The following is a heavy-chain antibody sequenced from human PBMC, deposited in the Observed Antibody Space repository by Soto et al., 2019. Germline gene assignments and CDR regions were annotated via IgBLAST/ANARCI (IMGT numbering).Heavy chain of an antibody. D-gene: IGHD6-6*01. CDR2: IIPIFGTP. J-gene: IGHJ4*02. V-gene: IGHV1-69*01. CDR3: ARVYSSSPVFDN. CDR1: GGIFSSSA. Sequence: QVHLVQSGAEVKKPGSSVKVSCKASGGIFSSSAITWVRQAPGQGIEWMGGIIPIFGTPKYAQKLQGRVTITADESTSTVYMELSSLRSEDTAVYYCARVYSSSPVFDNWGQGTLVTVSS.